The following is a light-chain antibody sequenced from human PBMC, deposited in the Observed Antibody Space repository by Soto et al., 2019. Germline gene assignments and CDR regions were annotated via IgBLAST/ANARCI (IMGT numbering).Light chain of an antibody. CDR3: CSYARSSTSDVI. CDR2: EGS. CDR1: SSDVGSYNL. J-gene: IGLJ2*01. V-gene: IGLV2-23*01. Sequence: QSVLTQPASVSGSPGQSITISCTGTSSDVGSYNLVSWYQQHPGKAPKLMIYEGSKRPSGVSNRFSGSKSGNTASLTISGLQAEDEADYYCCSYARSSTSDVIFGGGTKLTVL.